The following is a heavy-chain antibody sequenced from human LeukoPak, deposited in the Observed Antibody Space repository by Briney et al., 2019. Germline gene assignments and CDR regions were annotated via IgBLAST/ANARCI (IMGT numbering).Heavy chain of an antibody. CDR2: ISYDGSNK. J-gene: IGHJ3*02. CDR3: ARTAYCSGGSCYRGGGAFDI. V-gene: IGHV3-30-3*01. CDR1: GFTFSSYA. Sequence: GGSLRLSCAASGFTFSSYAMHWVRQAPGKGLEWVAVISYDGSNKYYADSVKGRFTISRDNSKNTLYLQMNSLRAEDTAVYYCARTAYCSGGSCYRGGGAFDIWGQGTMVTVSS. D-gene: IGHD2-15*01.